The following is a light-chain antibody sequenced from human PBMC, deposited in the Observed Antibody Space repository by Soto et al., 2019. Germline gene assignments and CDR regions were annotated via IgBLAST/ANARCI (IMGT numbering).Light chain of an antibody. J-gene: IGKJ2*01. CDR1: QSVSRH. V-gene: IGKV1-39*01. CDR2: AAS. CDR3: QQSYSTPRMYT. Sequence: DIQMTQSPSSLSASVGDSVTITCRASQSVSRHLNWYQQKPGEAPKLLIYAASSLQRGVPSRFSGSGSGTEFTLTINNLQSEDFATYSCQQSYSTPRMYTFGQGTKLEIK.